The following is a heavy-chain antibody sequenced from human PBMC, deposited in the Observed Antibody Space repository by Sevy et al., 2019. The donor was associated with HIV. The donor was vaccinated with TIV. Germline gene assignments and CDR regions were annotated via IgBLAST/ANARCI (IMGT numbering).Heavy chain of an antibody. CDR1: GFTFGDYA. V-gene: IGHV3-49*03. CDR2: IRSEEYGGAT. CDR3: TRGYYYDSNGYSDY. Sequence: GGSLRLSCTGSGFTFGDYAMSWFRQAPGMGLEWVGFIRSEEYGGATEYAGSVKGRFTISRDDSKSIADLQMNSLKTEDTAVYYCTRGYYYDSNGYSDYWGQGTLVTVSS. D-gene: IGHD3-22*01. J-gene: IGHJ4*02.